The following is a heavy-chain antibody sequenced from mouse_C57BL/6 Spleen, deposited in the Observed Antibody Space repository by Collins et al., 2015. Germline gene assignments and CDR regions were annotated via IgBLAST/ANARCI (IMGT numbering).Heavy chain of an antibody. CDR2: INPNNGGT. CDR1: GYTFTDYY. D-gene: IGHD1-3*01. V-gene: IGHV1-26*01. CDR3: ARSLNSPYYAMDY. J-gene: IGHJ4*01. Sequence: EVQLQQSGPELVKPGASVKISCKASGYTFTDYYMNWVKQSHGKSLEWIGDINPNNGGTSYNQKFKGKATLTVDKSSSTAYMELRSLTSEDSAVYYCARSLNSPYYAMDYWGQGTSVTVSS.